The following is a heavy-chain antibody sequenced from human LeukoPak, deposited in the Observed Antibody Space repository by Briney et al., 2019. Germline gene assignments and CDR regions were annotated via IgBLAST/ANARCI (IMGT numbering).Heavy chain of an antibody. CDR2: IYHSGST. D-gene: IGHD2-15*01. CDR1: GYSISSGYY. J-gene: IGHJ6*03. V-gene: IGHV4-38-2*02. CDR3: ARQDIVVVVAATPDDYYYYMDV. Sequence: SETLSLTSTVSGYSISSGYYWGWIRQPPGKGLEWIGSIYHSGSTYYNPSLKSRVTISVDTSKNQFSLKLSSVTAADTAVYYCARQDIVVVVAATPDDYYYYMDVWGKGTTVTVSS.